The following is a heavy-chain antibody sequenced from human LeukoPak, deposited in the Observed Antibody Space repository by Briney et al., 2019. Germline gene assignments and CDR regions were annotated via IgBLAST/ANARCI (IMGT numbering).Heavy chain of an antibody. J-gene: IGHJ4*02. D-gene: IGHD2-15*01. CDR3: ARNGDYSMDY. CDR1: GYSISSSNW. Sequence: SETLSLTCAVSGYSISSSNWWGWIRQPPGKGLEWIGYIYYSGSTNYNPSLKSRVTMSVDTSKNQFSLKLSSVTALDTAVYYCARNGDYSMDYWGQGTLVTVSS. CDR2: IYYSGST. V-gene: IGHV4-28*06.